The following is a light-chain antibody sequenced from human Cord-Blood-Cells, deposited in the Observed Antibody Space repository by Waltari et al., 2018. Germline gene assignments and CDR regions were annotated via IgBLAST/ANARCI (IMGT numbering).Light chain of an antibody. J-gene: IGLJ2*01. Sequence: QSVLTQPPSVSGAPVQRVTISCTGSSSNIGAGYDVHWYQQLPGTAPKLLICGNSNRPSGVPDRFSGSKSGTSASLAITGLQAEDEADYYCQSYDSSLSGSVFGGGTKLTVL. CDR3: QSYDSSLSGSV. CDR1: SSNIGAGYD. CDR2: GNS. V-gene: IGLV1-40*01.